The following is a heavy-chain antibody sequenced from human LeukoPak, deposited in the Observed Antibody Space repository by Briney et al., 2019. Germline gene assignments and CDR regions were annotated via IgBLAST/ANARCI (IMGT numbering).Heavy chain of an antibody. V-gene: IGHV3-23*01. CDR1: NFTFRTHA. Sequence: GGSLRLSCTASNFTFRTHAMHWVRQAPGKGLEWVSAISGSGGSTYYADSVKGRFTISRDNSKNTLYLQMNSLRAEDTAVYYCAKQFPDSSGGYWGQGTLVTVSS. D-gene: IGHD3-22*01. J-gene: IGHJ4*02. CDR2: ISGSGGST. CDR3: AKQFPDSSGGY.